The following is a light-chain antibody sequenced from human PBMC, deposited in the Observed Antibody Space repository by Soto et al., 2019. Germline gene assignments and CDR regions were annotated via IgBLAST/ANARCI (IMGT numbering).Light chain of an antibody. CDR1: QSVSSN. Sequence: EIVMTQSPATLFVSPGERGTLSCRASQSVSSNLAWYQQKPGQAPRLLIYGASTRATRIPARFSGSGSGTEFTLTISSLQSEDFAVYYCQQYNNWPPYTFGQGTKLEIK. J-gene: IGKJ2*01. CDR3: QQYNNWPPYT. CDR2: GAS. V-gene: IGKV3-15*01.